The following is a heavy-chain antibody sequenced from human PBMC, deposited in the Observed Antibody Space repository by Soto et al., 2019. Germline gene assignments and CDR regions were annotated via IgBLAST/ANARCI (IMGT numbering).Heavy chain of an antibody. V-gene: IGHV4-59*01. Sequence: TLSLTCTVSGGSISSYYWSWIRQPPGKGLEWVGYIFYSGTTNYNPSLKSRVTISLDTSKNQFSLKLSSVTAADTAVYYCARVGGGCSSTSCYSYYYYYGMDVWGQGTTVTVSS. J-gene: IGHJ6*02. CDR2: IFYSGTT. CDR1: GGSISSYY. D-gene: IGHD2-2*01. CDR3: ARVGGGCSSTSCYSYYYYYGMDV.